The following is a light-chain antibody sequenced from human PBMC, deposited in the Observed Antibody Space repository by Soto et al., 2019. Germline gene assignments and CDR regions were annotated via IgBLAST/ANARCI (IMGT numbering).Light chain of an antibody. V-gene: IGKV3-20*01. Sequence: EIVLTQSPGTLSLSPGERATLSCRASQSVSSNSLAWYQQKPGQAPRLLTCGASSRASGIPDRFSGSGSGTDFTLTISRLEPEDFAVYYCQQCDTSRSWTFGQGTMVDIK. CDR1: QSVSSNS. J-gene: IGKJ1*01. CDR3: QQCDTSRSWT. CDR2: GAS.